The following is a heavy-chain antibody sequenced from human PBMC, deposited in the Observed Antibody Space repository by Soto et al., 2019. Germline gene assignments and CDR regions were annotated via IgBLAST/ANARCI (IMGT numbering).Heavy chain of an antibody. Sequence: SETLSLTCTVSGGSITNYYWNWIRQPPGNALEWIGYISYNGSTDYNPSLKSRVTISVDTSKNQFSLKLSSVTAADTAVYYCAREGVVPLSSAGALDYWGQGTLVTVSS. CDR3: AREGVVPLSSAGALDY. CDR2: ISYNGST. J-gene: IGHJ4*02. CDR1: GGSITNYY. V-gene: IGHV4-59*01. D-gene: IGHD2-2*01.